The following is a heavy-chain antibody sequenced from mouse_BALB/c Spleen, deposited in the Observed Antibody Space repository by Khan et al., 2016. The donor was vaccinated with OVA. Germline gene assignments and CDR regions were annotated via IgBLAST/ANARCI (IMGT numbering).Heavy chain of an antibody. J-gene: IGHJ4*01. V-gene: IGHV2-6-5*01. CDR2: IWVSGSK. Sequence: QVQLQQSGPGLVAPSPSLSITCTVSGFSLTDYSISWIRQPPGKGLEWLGVIWVSGSKSYNSDLKPRLSISKDNFKSQVFLMMNSLQAYDTAMYYCARDPPYYSMDYWGQGTSVTVSS. CDR1: GFSLTDYS. CDR3: ARDPPYYSMDY.